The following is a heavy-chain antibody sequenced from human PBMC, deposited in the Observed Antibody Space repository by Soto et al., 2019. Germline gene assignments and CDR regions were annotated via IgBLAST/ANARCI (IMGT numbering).Heavy chain of an antibody. J-gene: IGHJ4*02. Sequence: SETLSLTCTVSGGSISSYYWSWIRQPAGKGLEWIGRIYTSGSTNYNPSLKSRVTMSVDTSKNQFSLKLSSVTAADTAVYYCARDRDGFWSGYRPPVYFDYWGQGTLVTVSS. CDR3: ARDRDGFWSGYRPPVYFDY. D-gene: IGHD3-3*01. V-gene: IGHV4-4*07. CDR2: IYTSGST. CDR1: GGSISSYY.